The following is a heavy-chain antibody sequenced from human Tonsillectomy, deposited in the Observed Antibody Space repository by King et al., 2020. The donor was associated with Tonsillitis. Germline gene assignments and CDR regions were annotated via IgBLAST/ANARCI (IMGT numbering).Heavy chain of an antibody. CDR1: GFTFDDYA. V-gene: IGHV3-9*01. J-gene: IGHJ4*02. Sequence: VQLVESGGGLVQPGRSLRLSCAASGFTFDDYAMHWVRQAPGKGLEWVSGISWNSGSIGYADSVKGRCTISRDNAKNSLYLQMNSLRAEDTALYYCAKDITSSNWAEVVGFDYWGQGTLVTVSS. CDR3: AKDITSSNWAEVVGFDY. D-gene: IGHD2-15*01. CDR2: ISWNSGSI.